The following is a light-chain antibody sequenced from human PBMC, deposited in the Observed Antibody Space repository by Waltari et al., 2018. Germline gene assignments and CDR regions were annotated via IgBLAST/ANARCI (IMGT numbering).Light chain of an antibody. CDR1: QRIGTN. Sequence: DIQMTQSPSSLSASVGDRVNITCRASQRIGTNFNWYQQKPGKAPKLLIYAASSLQSGVPSRFSGSGSRTDFTLTISSLQPEDYATFYCQQSYIIPPLTFGGGTKVDI. CDR2: AAS. V-gene: IGKV1-39*01. CDR3: QQSYIIPPLT. J-gene: IGKJ4*01.